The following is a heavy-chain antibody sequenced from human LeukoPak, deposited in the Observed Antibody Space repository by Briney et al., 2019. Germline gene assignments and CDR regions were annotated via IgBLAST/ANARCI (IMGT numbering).Heavy chain of an antibody. D-gene: IGHD2-15*01. J-gene: IGHJ4*02. CDR2: IRRKVSGATT. Sequence: GGSLRLSCTVSGFTFGDYAMGWVRQAPGKGLEWVGLIRRKVSGATTEYAASVKGRFTISRDESKSIAYLQMNSLKTEDTAMYYCTRNIYCSGGSCSYYFDYWGQGTLVTVSS. V-gene: IGHV3-49*04. CDR1: GFTFGDYA. CDR3: TRNIYCSGGSCSYYFDY.